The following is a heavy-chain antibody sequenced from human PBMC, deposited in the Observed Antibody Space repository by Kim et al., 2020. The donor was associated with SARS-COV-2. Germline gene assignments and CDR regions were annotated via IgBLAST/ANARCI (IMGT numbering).Heavy chain of an antibody. CDR1: GGSISSSSYY. Sequence: SETLSLTCTVSGGSISSSSYYWGWIRQPPGKGLEWIGSNYYSGSTYYNPSLKSRVTISVDTSKNQFSLKLSSVTAADTAVYSCARESGYSSSWYWWYWGQGTLVTVSS. V-gene: IGHV4-39*07. J-gene: IGHJ4*02. CDR2: NYYSGST. D-gene: IGHD6-13*01. CDR3: ARESGYSSSWYWWY.